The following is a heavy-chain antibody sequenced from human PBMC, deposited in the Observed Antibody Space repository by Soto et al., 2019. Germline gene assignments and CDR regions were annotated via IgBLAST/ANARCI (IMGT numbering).Heavy chain of an antibody. CDR1: GFSFSGKNY. D-gene: IGHD1-26*01. V-gene: IGHV3-53*01. CDR3: AKNQGVELVPLATVDWFDP. CDR2: LYDTDGT. Sequence: DVQLEESGGGLIQPGGSLRLSCAASGFSFSGKNYLTWVRQAPGKGLEWVSALYDTDGTYYADSVKGRFSVSRDNSKSTVYLELNNLSAEDTAVYHCAKNQGVELVPLATVDWFDPWGQGSVVTVSS. J-gene: IGHJ5*02.